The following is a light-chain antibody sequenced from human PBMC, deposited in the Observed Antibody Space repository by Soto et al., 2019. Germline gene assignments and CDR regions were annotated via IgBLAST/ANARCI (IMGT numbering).Light chain of an antibody. Sequence: DIQLTQSPSFLSASVGDRVTITCRASQGISSSLAWYQQKPGKAPELLIYAASTLQIGVPSRFSGSGFGTEFTLTISSLQPEDFATYFCQQLNTYPLTFGGGTKVDIK. CDR2: AAS. CDR1: QGISSS. CDR3: QQLNTYPLT. V-gene: IGKV1-9*01. J-gene: IGKJ4*01.